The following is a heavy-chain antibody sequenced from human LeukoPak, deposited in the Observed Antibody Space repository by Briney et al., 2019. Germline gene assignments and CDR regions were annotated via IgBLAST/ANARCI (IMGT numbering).Heavy chain of an antibody. Sequence: PGRSLRLSCAASGFTFSSYAMHWVRQAPGKGLEWVAVISYDGSNKYYADSVKGRFTISRDNSKNTLYLQMNSLRAEDTAVYYCAREGGEYYDSSGYYYRDDAFDIWGQGTMVTVSS. CDR2: ISYDGSNK. CDR1: GFTFSSYA. J-gene: IGHJ3*02. CDR3: AREGGEYYDSSGYYYRDDAFDI. D-gene: IGHD3-22*01. V-gene: IGHV3-30*04.